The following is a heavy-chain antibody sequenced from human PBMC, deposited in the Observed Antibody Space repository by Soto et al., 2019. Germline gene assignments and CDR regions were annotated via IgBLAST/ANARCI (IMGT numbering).Heavy chain of an antibody. D-gene: IGHD6-19*01. V-gene: IGHV3-21*01. Sequence: EVQLVESGGGLVKPGGSLRLSCAASGFTFSSYSMNWVRQAPGKGLEWVSSISSSSSYIHYADSVKGRFTISRDNAKNSRYLQMNSLRAEDTAVYYCARDDGGSGWSNDYWGQGTLVTVSS. J-gene: IGHJ4*02. CDR3: ARDDGGSGWSNDY. CDR2: ISSSSSYI. CDR1: GFTFSSYS.